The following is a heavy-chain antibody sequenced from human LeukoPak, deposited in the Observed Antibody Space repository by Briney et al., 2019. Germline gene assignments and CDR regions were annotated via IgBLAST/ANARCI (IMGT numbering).Heavy chain of an antibody. V-gene: IGHV1-69*05. D-gene: IGHD1-26*01. Sequence: VASVKVSCKASGGTFSSYAISWVRQAPGQGLGWMGGIIPIFGTANYAQKFQGRVTITTDESTSTAYMELSSLRSEDTAVYYCARDRYSGSYHYYYYYYMDVWGKGTTVTVSS. CDR3: ARDRYSGSYHYYYYYYMDV. CDR2: IIPIFGTA. CDR1: GGTFSSYA. J-gene: IGHJ6*03.